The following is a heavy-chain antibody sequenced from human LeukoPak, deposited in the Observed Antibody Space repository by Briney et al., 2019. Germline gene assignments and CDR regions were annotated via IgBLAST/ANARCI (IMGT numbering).Heavy chain of an antibody. CDR2: ISGSGGST. D-gene: IGHD6-13*01. V-gene: IGHV3-23*01. CDR3: AKIGAAAGTIYYYGMDV. J-gene: IGHJ6*02. Sequence: GGSLRLSCAASGFTFSSYAMSWVGQAPGKGLEWVSAISGSGGSTYYADSVKGRFTISRDNSKNTLYLQMNSLRAEDTAVYYCAKIGAAAGTIYYYGMDVWGQGTTVTVSS. CDR1: GFTFSSYA.